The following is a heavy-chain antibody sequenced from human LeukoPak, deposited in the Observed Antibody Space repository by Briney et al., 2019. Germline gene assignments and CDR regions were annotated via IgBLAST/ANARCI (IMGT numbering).Heavy chain of an antibody. D-gene: IGHD6-13*01. CDR3: ARDRAAAGTLRGRLDY. Sequence: GGSLRLYCAASRFTFTTYSMNWVRQAPGKGLEWVSSISSSSSYIYYADSVKGRFTISRDNAKNSLYLQMNSLRAEDTAVYYCARDRAAAGTLRGRLDYWGRGTLVTVSS. V-gene: IGHV3-21*01. CDR1: RFTFTTYS. CDR2: ISSSSSYI. J-gene: IGHJ4*02.